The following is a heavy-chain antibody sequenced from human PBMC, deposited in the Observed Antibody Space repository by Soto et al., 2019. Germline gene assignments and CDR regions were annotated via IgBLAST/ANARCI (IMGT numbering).Heavy chain of an antibody. V-gene: IGHV3-23*01. J-gene: IGHJ4*02. CDR2: ISGNSDTT. Sequence: GGSLRLSCAVSGFSFSYNDLTWIRQSPGKGLELVSFISGNSDTTYYADSVKGRLTVSRDNSTNTLYLQMNSLRGEDTAIYVCVKHTKLADPGWGQGTLVTVSS. D-gene: IGHD2-2*01. CDR1: GFSFSYND. CDR3: VKHTKLADPG.